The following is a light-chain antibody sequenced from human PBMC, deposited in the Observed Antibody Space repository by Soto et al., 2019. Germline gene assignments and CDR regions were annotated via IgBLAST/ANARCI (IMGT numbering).Light chain of an antibody. CDR3: SSYAGSDYV. CDR2: EVS. J-gene: IGLJ1*01. V-gene: IGLV2-8*01. Sequence: HSVLTQPPSASGSPGQSVTISCTGTSSDVGGYDYVSWYQQHPGKAPKLMIYEVSKRPSGVPDRFSGSKSGNTASLTVFGLQAEDEADYYCSSYAGSDYVFGTGTKVTVL. CDR1: SSDVGGYDY.